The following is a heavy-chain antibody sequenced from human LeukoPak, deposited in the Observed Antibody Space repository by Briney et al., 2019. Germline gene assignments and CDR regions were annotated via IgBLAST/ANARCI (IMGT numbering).Heavy chain of an antibody. J-gene: IGHJ4*02. D-gene: IGHD5-24*01. Sequence: SETLSLTCTVSGYSISSGYYWGWIRQPPGKGLEWIGSIYHSGSTYYNPSLKSRVTISVDTSKNQFSLKLSSVTAADTAVYYCASMKDGYFDYWGQGTLVTVSS. CDR1: GYSISSGYY. CDR3: ASMKDGYFDY. CDR2: IYHSGST. V-gene: IGHV4-38-2*02.